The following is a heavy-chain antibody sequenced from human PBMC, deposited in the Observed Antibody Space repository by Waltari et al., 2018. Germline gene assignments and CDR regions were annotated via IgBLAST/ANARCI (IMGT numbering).Heavy chain of an antibody. J-gene: IGHJ4*02. CDR1: GFPFSDHD. Sequence: EVQLVESGGGLVQPGGSLRLACAAPGFPFSDHDRDWVRQGPGKGLEWVGRSRNKAHSYTTEYAASVKGRFTISRDDSENSLYLQMNSLKTEDTAVYYCARDLDGDSNLDYWGQGTLVTVSS. D-gene: IGHD2-21*02. V-gene: IGHV3-72*01. CDR3: ARDLDGDSNLDY. CDR2: SRNKAHSYTT.